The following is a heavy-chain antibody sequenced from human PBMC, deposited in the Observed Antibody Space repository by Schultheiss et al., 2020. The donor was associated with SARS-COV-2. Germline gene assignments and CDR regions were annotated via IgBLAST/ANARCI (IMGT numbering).Heavy chain of an antibody. CDR3: ARGATNSSGWYYFDY. Sequence: SETLSLTCAVYGGSFSGYYWSWIRQPPGKGLEWIGEINHSGSTYYNPSLKSRVTISVDTSKNQLSLNLSSVTAADTAVYYCARGATNSSGWYYFDYWGQGTLVTVSS. CDR1: GGSFSGYY. CDR2: INHSGST. V-gene: IGHV4-34*01. J-gene: IGHJ4*02. D-gene: IGHD6-19*01.